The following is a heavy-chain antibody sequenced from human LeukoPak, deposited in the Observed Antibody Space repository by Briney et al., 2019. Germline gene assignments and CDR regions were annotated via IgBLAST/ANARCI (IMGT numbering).Heavy chain of an antibody. V-gene: IGHV3-74*01. CDR3: ASDLYLGY. D-gene: IGHD3-16*01. J-gene: IGHJ4*02. Sequence: PGGSLRLSCAASGFTFSSYWMHWVRQAPGKGLVWVSRINGDGSTTNYADSVKGRFTISRDNAKNTLYLQMNSLRAEDTAVYYCASDLYLGYGGQGTLVTVSS. CDR1: GFTFSSYW. CDR2: INGDGSTT.